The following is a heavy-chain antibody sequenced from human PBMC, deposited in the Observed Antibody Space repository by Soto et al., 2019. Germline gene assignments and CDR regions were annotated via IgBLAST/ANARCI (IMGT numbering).Heavy chain of an antibody. D-gene: IGHD4-17*01. Sequence: LRLYCAASGFTFNSYAMSRVRQAPGKGLEWVSVISGSGGSTYYADFAKGRFTISRDNSKNTLYLQMNSLRADDTAVYYCAKVDARNTVTTLHYWGQGTLVTVSS. CDR2: ISGSGGST. J-gene: IGHJ4*02. V-gene: IGHV3-23*01. CDR1: GFTFNSYA. CDR3: AKVDARNTVTTLHY.